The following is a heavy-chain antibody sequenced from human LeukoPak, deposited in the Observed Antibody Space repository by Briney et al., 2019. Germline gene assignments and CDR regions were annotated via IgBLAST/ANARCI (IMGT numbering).Heavy chain of an antibody. J-gene: IGHJ3*02. CDR2: ISSSGSYI. Sequence: GRSLRLSCAASRFTFSSYSMNWVRQAPGKGLEWVSSISSSGSYIYYADSVKGHFTISRDNSKNTLYLQMNSLRAEDTAVYYCAKDSRVLDLSFDIWGQGTMVTVSS. CDR1: RFTFSSYS. D-gene: IGHD3/OR15-3a*01. CDR3: AKDSRVLDLSFDI. V-gene: IGHV3-21*01.